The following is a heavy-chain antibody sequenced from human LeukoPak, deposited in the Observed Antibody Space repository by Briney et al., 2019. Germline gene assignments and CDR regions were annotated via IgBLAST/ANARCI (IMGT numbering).Heavy chain of an antibody. D-gene: IGHD3-22*01. Sequence: AGGSLRLSCAASGFTFSSYSMNWVRRAPGKGLEWVSSISSSSSYIYYADSVKGRFTISRDNAKNSLYLQMNSLRAEDTAVYYCARSLLDSSGYYYGYWGQGTLVTVSS. CDR1: GFTFSSYS. J-gene: IGHJ4*02. CDR3: ARSLLDSSGYYYGY. CDR2: ISSSSSYI. V-gene: IGHV3-21*01.